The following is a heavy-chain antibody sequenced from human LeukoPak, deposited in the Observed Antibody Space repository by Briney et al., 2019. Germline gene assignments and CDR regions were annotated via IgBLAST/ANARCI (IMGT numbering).Heavy chain of an antibody. CDR3: ARGGDILTGRGLDAFDI. CDR2: MNPNSGNT. Sequence: ASVKVSCKVSEYALTELSIHWVRQATGQGLEWMGWMNPNSGNTGYAQKFQGRVTMTRNTSISTAYMELSSLRSEDTAVYYCARGGDILTGRGLDAFDIWGQGTMVTVSS. J-gene: IGHJ3*02. CDR1: EYALTELS. D-gene: IGHD3-9*01. V-gene: IGHV1-8*01.